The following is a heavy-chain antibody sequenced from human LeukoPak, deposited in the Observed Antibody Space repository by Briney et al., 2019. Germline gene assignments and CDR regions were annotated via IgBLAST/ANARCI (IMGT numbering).Heavy chain of an antibody. V-gene: IGHV4-34*01. J-gene: IGHJ4*02. D-gene: IGHD3-9*01. CDR3: ARLRRGNTGYYYRLFDS. CDR1: NGSFSGYY. CDR2: INHSGTT. Sequence: SETLSLTCAVSNGSFSGYYWTWIRQSPGKGLEWIGEINHSGTTSYSPSLKSRATISVDTSKNQFSLKLSSVTAADTSVYYCARLRRGNTGYYYRLFDSWGQGTPVTVSS.